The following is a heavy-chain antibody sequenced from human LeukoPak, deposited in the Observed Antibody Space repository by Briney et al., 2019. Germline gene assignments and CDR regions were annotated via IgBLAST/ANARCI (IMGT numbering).Heavy chain of an antibody. CDR1: GFTFSSYW. Sequence: GGALRLSCVASGFTFSSYWMHWVRQAPGKGRAWVSRIDTDGSTTTYADSVKGRFTISRDNAKNTLYLQMNSLRAEDTAVYYCARFADWGAWGQGTLVTVSS. J-gene: IGHJ4*02. CDR2: IDTDGSTT. D-gene: IGHD3-16*01. V-gene: IGHV3-74*01. CDR3: ARFADWGA.